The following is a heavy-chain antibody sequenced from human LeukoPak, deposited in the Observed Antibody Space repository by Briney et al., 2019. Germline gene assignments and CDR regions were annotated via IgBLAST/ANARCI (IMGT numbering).Heavy chain of an antibody. CDR2: IKQDGSEK. CDR3: AKDVGSSIAARGYFDY. CDR1: GFTFSSYW. Sequence: AGGSLRLSCAASGFTFSSYWMSWVRQAPGKGLEWVANIKQDGSEKYYVDSVKGRFTISRDNAKNSLYLQMNSLRAEDTAVYYCAKDVGSSIAARGYFDYWGRGTLVTVSS. D-gene: IGHD6-6*01. J-gene: IGHJ4*02. V-gene: IGHV3-7*01.